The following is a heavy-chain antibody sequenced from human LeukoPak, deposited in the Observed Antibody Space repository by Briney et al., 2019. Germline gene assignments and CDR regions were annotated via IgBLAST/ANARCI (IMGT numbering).Heavy chain of an antibody. Sequence: ASVKVTCKASGYTFTGYYMHWVRQAPGQGLEWMGWINPNSGGTNYAQKFQGWVTMTRDTSISTAYMELSRLRSDDTAAYYCARDHCSGGSCYSYYYWGQGTLVTVSS. CDR3: ARDHCSGGSCYSYYY. CDR2: INPNSGGT. V-gene: IGHV1-2*04. CDR1: GYTFTGYY. J-gene: IGHJ4*02. D-gene: IGHD2-15*01.